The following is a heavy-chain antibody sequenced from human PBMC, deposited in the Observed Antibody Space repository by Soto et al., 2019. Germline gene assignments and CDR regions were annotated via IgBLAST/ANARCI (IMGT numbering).Heavy chain of an antibody. CDR2: IWYDGSNK. CDR1: GFTFSSYG. V-gene: IGHV3-33*01. J-gene: IGHJ4*02. D-gene: IGHD2-15*01. CDR3: ARDRLRYCSGGSCYSLLY. Sequence: QVQLVESGGGVVQPGRSLRLSCAASGFTFSSYGMHWVRQAPGKGLEWVAVIWYDGSNKYYADPVKGRFTISRDNSKNTLYLQMNSLRAEDTAVYYCARDRLRYCSGGSCYSLLYWGQGTLVTVSS.